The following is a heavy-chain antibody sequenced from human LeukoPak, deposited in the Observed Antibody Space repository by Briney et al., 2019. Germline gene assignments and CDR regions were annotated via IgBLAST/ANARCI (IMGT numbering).Heavy chain of an antibody. CDR2: IYPDDSDT. CDR1: GYSFTSYW. V-gene: IGHV5-51*01. CDR3: ARHGRYSSGSRWFGP. J-gene: IGHJ5*02. Sequence: KRGASLKISCKGSGYSFTSYWIGWVRPMPGKGLEWMGIIYPDDSDTRYSPSFQGQVTISADKSISTAYLQWSSLKASDTAMYYCARHGRYSSGSRWFGPWGQGTLVTVSS. D-gene: IGHD3-22*01.